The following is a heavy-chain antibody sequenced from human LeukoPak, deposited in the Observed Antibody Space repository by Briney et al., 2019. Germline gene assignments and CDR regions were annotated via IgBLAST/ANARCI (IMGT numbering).Heavy chain of an antibody. D-gene: IGHD2-2*01. CDR3: ARNLLHCSSTTCYAVGGMDV. J-gene: IGHJ6*02. CDR1: GYTFTSYY. CDR2: ISAYNGNT. V-gene: IGHV1-18*04. Sequence: ASVKVSCKASGYTFTSYYMHWVRQAPGQGLEWMGWISAYNGNTNYAQKLQGRVTMTTDTSTSTAYMELRSLRSDDTAVYYCARNLLHCSSTTCYAVGGMDVWGQGTTVAVSS.